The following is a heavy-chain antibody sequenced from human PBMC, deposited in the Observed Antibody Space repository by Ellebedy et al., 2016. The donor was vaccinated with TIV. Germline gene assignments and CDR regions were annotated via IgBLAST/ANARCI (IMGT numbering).Heavy chain of an antibody. V-gene: IGHV3-7*01. Sequence: GGSLRLSXAASGFIFSDYRMHWVRQAPGKGLEWVANIKEDGGEKYYVDSVKGRFTISRDNTKNSLYLQMNSLRAEDTAVYFCAGRHFDLWGRGTLVTVSS. CDR2: IKEDGGEK. J-gene: IGHJ2*01. CDR3: AGRHFDL. CDR1: GFIFSDYR.